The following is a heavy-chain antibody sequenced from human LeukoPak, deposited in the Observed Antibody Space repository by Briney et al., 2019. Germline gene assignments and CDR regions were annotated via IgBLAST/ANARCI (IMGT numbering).Heavy chain of an antibody. V-gene: IGHV3-7*01. CDR3: ARDRSGSYAWGFDY. Sequence: GGSLRLSCTAPGFIFSSYWMTWVRQVPGKGLEWVANMNEDGSEKYYVGSVKGRFTISRDNAQNSLLQMNSLRAEDTAVYYCARDRSGSYAWGFDYWGQGTLVTVSS. CDR2: MNEDGSEK. D-gene: IGHD1-26*01. CDR1: GFIFSSYW. J-gene: IGHJ4*02.